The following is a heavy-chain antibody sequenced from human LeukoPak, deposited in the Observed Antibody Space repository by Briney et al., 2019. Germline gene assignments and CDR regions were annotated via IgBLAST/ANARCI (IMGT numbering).Heavy chain of an antibody. CDR2: INHSGST. V-gene: IGHV4-34*01. CDR1: GGSSSGYY. D-gene: IGHD3-3*01. CDR3: ARGPRYYDFWSGYQNWFDP. Sequence: KASETLFLTCAVYGGSSSGYYWSWLRQPPGKGLEWIGEINHSGSTNYNPSLKSRVTISVDTSKNQFSLKLSSVTAADTAVYYCARGPRYYDFWSGYQNWFDPWGQGTLVTVSS. J-gene: IGHJ5*02.